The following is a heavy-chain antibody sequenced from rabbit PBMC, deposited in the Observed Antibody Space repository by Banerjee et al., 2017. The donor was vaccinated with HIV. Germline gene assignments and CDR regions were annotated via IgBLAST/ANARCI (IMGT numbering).Heavy chain of an antibody. V-gene: IGHV1S40*01. J-gene: IGHJ4*01. CDR3: ARDLAGVIGWNFNL. CDR2: IYSGSSDSA. Sequence: QSLEESGGDLVKPGASLTLTCTASGFSFSSNYYMCWVRQAPGKGLEWIACIYSGSSDSAYYASWVNGRFTISRSTSLNTVDLKMTSLTAADTATYFCARDLAGVIGWNFNLWGQGTLVTVS. CDR1: GFSFSSNYY. D-gene: IGHD4-1*01.